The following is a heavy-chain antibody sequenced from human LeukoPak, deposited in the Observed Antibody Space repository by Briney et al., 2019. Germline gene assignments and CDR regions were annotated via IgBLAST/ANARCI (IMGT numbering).Heavy chain of an antibody. CDR2: IYHSGST. V-gene: IGHV4-38-2*02. J-gene: IGHJ5*02. CDR1: GYSISSGYY. Sequence: SGTLSLTCTVSGYSISSGYYWGWIRQPPGKGLEWIGSIYHSGSTYYNPSLKSRVTISVDTSKNQFSLKLSSVTAADTALYYCARVGDPLVTVFAWFDPWGQGTLVTVSS. CDR3: ARVGDPLVTVFAWFDP. D-gene: IGHD3-3*01.